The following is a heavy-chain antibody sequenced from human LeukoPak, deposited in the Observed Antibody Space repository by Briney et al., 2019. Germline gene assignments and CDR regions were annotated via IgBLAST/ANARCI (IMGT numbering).Heavy chain of an antibody. D-gene: IGHD1-1*01. Sequence: GGSLRLSCAASGFIFSSYTMHWVRQAPGKGLEWVALISYDGSQKYDADFVEGRFTIPRDNSKNTLYLQMNSLRTEDTALYYCARSGTDYYFDYWGQGTLVTVSS. CDR3: ARSGTDYYFDY. CDR2: ISYDGSQK. CDR1: GFIFSSYT. V-gene: IGHV3-30-3*01. J-gene: IGHJ4*02.